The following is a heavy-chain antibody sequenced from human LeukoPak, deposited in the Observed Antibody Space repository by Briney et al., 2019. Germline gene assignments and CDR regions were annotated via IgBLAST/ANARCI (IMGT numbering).Heavy chain of an antibody. V-gene: IGHV4-39*07. CDR1: GGSISSSSFY. D-gene: IGHD3-10*01. CDR3: ARDRDYYGSGPMFDP. J-gene: IGHJ5*02. Sequence: SETLSLTCTVSGGSISSSSFYWGWIRQPPGKGLEWIGSIYYSGSTYYNPSLKSRVTISVDTSKNQFSLKLSSVTAADTAVYYCARDRDYYGSGPMFDPWGQGTLVTVSS. CDR2: IYYSGST.